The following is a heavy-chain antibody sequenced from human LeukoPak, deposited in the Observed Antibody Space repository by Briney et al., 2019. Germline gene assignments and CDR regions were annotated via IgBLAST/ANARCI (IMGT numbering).Heavy chain of an antibody. D-gene: IGHD3-22*01. CDR1: GGSFSGYY. Sequence: KSSETLSLTCAVYGGSFSGYYWSWIRQPPGKGLEWIGEINHSGSTNYNPSLKSRVTISVDTSKNQFSLKLSSVTAADTAVYYCARVLGSSGFYYFDCWGQGTLVTVSS. J-gene: IGHJ4*02. CDR2: INHSGST. V-gene: IGHV4-34*01. CDR3: ARVLGSSGFYYFDC.